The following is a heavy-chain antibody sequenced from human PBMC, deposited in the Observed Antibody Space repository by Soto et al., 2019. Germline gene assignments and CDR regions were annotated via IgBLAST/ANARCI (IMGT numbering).Heavy chain of an antibody. CDR3: ASTEDDYGTYFDY. CDR2: IYPGASDT. J-gene: IGHJ4*02. D-gene: IGHD4-17*01. Sequence: GDSPKISCKGSGYSFTSYWIGWVRQMPGKGLEWMGIIYPGASDTRYSPSFQGQVTISADKSISTAYLQWSSLKASDTAMYYCASTEDDYGTYFDYWGQGTLVTVSS. CDR1: GYSFTSYW. V-gene: IGHV5-51*01.